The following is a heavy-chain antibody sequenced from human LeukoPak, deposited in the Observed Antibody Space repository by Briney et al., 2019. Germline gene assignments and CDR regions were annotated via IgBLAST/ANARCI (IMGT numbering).Heavy chain of an antibody. Sequence: GESLKISCKGSGYSFTSYWIGWVRQMPGKGLEWMGIIYPGDSDTRYSPSFQGQVTISADKPISTAYLQWNSLKASDTAMYYCARVDRRGYSDYTAILPDYWGQGTLVTVSS. CDR1: GYSFTSYW. D-gene: IGHD5-12*01. V-gene: IGHV5-51*01. J-gene: IGHJ4*02. CDR3: ARVDRRGYSDYTAILPDY. CDR2: IYPGDSDT.